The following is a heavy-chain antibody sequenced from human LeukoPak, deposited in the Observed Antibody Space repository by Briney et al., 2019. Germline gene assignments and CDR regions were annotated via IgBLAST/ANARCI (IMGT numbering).Heavy chain of an antibody. CDR1: GFTFSSYW. J-gene: IGHJ4*02. D-gene: IGHD3-9*01. V-gene: IGHV3-7*03. CDR2: IKQDGSEK. Sequence: GGSLRLSCAASGFTFSSYWMSWVRQAPGKGLEWVANIKQDGSEKYYVDSVKGRFTISRDNAKYSLFLQMNSPRAEDTAVYYCAYDILTGYLRYWGQGTLVTVSS. CDR3: AYDILTGYLRY.